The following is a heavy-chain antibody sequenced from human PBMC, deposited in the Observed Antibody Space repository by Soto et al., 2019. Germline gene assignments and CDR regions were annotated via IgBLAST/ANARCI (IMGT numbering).Heavy chain of an antibody. CDR3: AREFRPYCSGGSCYVLFDY. D-gene: IGHD2-15*01. CDR1: GGSVSSGSYY. V-gene: IGHV4-61*01. Sequence: QVQLQESGPGLVKPSETLSLTCTVSGGSVSSGSYYWSWIRQPPGKGLEWIGYIYYSGSTNYNPSLESRFTISVDTSKNQFSLKLSSVTAADTAVYYCAREFRPYCSGGSCYVLFDYWGQGTLVTVSS. CDR2: IYYSGST. J-gene: IGHJ4*02.